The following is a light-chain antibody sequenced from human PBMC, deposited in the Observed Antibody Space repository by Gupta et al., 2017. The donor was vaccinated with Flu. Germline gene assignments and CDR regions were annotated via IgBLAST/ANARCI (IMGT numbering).Light chain of an antibody. J-gene: IGLJ3*02. CDR1: SSNIGSNT. Sequence: QSVLTQPPSASGTPGQRATISCSGSSSNIGSNTVNWYQQLPGTAPKLLIYSNNQRPSGVPDRFSGSKSGTSASLAISGLQSEDEADYYCAAWDDSLNGRVFGGGTKLNVL. CDR3: AAWDDSLNGRV. CDR2: SNN. V-gene: IGLV1-44*01.